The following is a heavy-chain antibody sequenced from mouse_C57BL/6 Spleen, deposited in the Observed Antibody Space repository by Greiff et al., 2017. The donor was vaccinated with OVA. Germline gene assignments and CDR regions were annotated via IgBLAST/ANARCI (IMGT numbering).Heavy chain of an antibody. CDR1: GYAFSSSW. CDR3: AITYWYFSAY. V-gene: IGHV1-82*01. CDR2: IYPGDGDT. Sequence: VKLMESGPELVKPGASVKISCKASGYAFSSSWMNWVKQRPGTGLEWIGRIYPGDGDTNYNGKFKGKATLTADKSSSTAYMQLSSLTSEDSAVYFCAITYWYFSAYWGQVTLVTVSA. J-gene: IGHJ3*01. D-gene: IGHD2-10*01.